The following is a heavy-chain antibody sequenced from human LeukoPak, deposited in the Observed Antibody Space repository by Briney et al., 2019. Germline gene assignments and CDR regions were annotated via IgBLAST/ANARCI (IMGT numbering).Heavy chain of an antibody. D-gene: IGHD6-6*01. Sequence: PGGSLRLSCAASGFTFSSYAMTWVRQAPGKGLEWVSVITGSGGISYYADSVKGRFTISRDNSKNTLDLQMNSLRAEDTAVYYCAKGARPDYWGQGTLVTASS. V-gene: IGHV3-23*01. CDR3: AKGARPDY. J-gene: IGHJ4*02. CDR1: GFTFSSYA. CDR2: ITGSGGIS.